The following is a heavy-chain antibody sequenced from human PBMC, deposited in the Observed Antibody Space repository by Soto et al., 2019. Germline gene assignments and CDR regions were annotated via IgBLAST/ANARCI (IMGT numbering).Heavy chain of an antibody. J-gene: IGHJ5*02. D-gene: IGHD3-22*01. CDR2: IYYSGST. Sequence: PSETLSLTCTVSGGSISSGGYYWSWIRQHPGKSLERIGYIYYSGSTYYNPSLKSRVTISVDTSKKQFSLKLSSVTAADTAVYYCARTSYDSSGTAADPWGQGTLVTVSS. CDR1: GGSISSGGYY. V-gene: IGHV4-31*03. CDR3: ARTSYDSSGTAADP.